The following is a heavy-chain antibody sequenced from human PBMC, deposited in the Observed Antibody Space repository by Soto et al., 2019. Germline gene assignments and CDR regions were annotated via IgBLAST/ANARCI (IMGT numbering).Heavy chain of an antibody. J-gene: IGHJ4*02. CDR3: ARGLYGSNFDY. D-gene: IGHD2-15*01. CDR2: IHHSGTT. V-gene: IGHV4-38-2*01. CDR1: DSSINSNYN. Sequence: SETLSLTCGVSDSSINSNYNWLWIRQPPMKGLEWIGAIHHSGTTYYTPSLKSRVTISMDMSKNHFCLRITTVTAADTAIYYCARGLYGSNFDYWGQGTRVTVSS.